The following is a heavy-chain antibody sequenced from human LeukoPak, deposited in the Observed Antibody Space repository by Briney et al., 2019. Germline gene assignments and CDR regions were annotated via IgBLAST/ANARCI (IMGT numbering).Heavy chain of an antibody. CDR3: ARGSMYYYDSSGYYPIDY. J-gene: IGHJ4*02. Sequence: GGSLRLSCAASGFTFSSYGMHWVRQAPGKGLEWVAFIRYDGSNKYYADSVKGRFTISRDNAKNSLYLQMNSLRAEDTAVYYCARGSMYYYDSSGYYPIDYWGQGTLVTVSS. CDR1: GFTFSSYG. CDR2: IRYDGSNK. D-gene: IGHD3-22*01. V-gene: IGHV3-30*02.